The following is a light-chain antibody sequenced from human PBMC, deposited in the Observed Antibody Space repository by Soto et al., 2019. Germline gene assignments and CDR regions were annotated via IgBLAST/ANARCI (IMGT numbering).Light chain of an antibody. V-gene: IGKV3-20*01. CDR1: QSVSGSY. Sequence: DSVLTQSPGTLSLSPGDIATLSCRASQSVSGSYLAWDQKKPGQCLRLVIYGASSRATGIPDKFSGSGSGIEIKLTINRLEPEDFAVYYGLQYGSSPPSYTFGQGTKLEIK. J-gene: IGKJ2*01. CDR2: GAS. CDR3: LQYGSSPPSYT.